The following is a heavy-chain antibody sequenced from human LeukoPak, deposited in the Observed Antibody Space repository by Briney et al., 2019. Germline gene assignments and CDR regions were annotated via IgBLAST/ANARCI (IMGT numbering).Heavy chain of an antibody. V-gene: IGHV1-2*02. CDR3: ARDLNVYPYYFDF. Sequence: ASVKVSRKASGYTFTGYYIHWVRQAPGQGLEWMGWINPNSDGTNYAQKFQGRVTMTSDTSISTACMELSRLRSDDTAFYYCARDLNVYPYYFDFWGQGTLVTVSS. CDR2: INPNSDGT. J-gene: IGHJ4*02. CDR1: GYTFTGYY. D-gene: IGHD3-10*02.